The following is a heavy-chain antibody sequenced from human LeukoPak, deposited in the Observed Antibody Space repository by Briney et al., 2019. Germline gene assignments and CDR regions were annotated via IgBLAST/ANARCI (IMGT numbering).Heavy chain of an antibody. Sequence: GGSLRLSCAASGFIFSGYIMNWVRQAPGKGLEWVSFIGTSGNTIYYADSVKGRFTVSRDNAKNSLYLQMNSRRAKDPAVYYCVRGQWLDFWGQGTLVTVSS. CDR1: GFIFSGYI. D-gene: IGHD6-19*01. V-gene: IGHV3-48*01. CDR2: IGTSGNTI. J-gene: IGHJ4*02. CDR3: VRGQWLDF.